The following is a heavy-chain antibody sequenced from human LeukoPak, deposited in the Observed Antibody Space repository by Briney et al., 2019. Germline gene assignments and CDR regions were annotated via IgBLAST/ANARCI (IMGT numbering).Heavy chain of an antibody. Sequence: PGGSLGLSCAASGFTFSSYGMHWVRQAPGKGLEWVAVISYDGSNKYYADSVKGRFTISRDNSKNTLYLQMNSLRAEDTAVYYCAKDSKVLPSTQWYFQHWGQGTLVTVSS. CDR2: ISYDGSNK. J-gene: IGHJ1*01. CDR1: GFTFSSYG. D-gene: IGHD3-10*01. V-gene: IGHV3-30*18. CDR3: AKDSKVLPSTQWYFQH.